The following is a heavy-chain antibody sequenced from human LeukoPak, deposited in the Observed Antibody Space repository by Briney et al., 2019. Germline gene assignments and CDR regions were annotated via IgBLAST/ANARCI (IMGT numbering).Heavy chain of an antibody. Sequence: SETLSLTCTVSGGSISSSNYYWGWIRQPPGKGLEWIGRIYYSGSTYYNPSLKSRVTISVDTSKNQFSLKLSSVTAADTAVYYCARHVWLQPFDYWGQGTLVTVSS. D-gene: IGHD3-9*01. V-gene: IGHV4-39*01. CDR2: IYYSGST. J-gene: IGHJ4*02. CDR1: GGSISSSNYY. CDR3: ARHVWLQPFDY.